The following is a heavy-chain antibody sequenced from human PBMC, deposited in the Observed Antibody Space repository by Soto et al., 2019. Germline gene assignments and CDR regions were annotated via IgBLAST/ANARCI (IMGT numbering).Heavy chain of an antibody. Sequence: QVQLVQSGAEVKKPGSSVKVSCKASGGTFSSYAISWVRQAPGQGLEWMGGIIPIFGTANYAQKFQGRVTITSHKSTSTAYMELSSLRSEDTAVYYCARVQLNQWLVPLEFRPTEFDYWGQGTLVTVSS. CDR3: ARVQLNQWLVPLEFRPTEFDY. J-gene: IGHJ4*02. CDR1: GGTFSSYA. CDR2: IIPIFGTA. V-gene: IGHV1-69*06. D-gene: IGHD6-19*01.